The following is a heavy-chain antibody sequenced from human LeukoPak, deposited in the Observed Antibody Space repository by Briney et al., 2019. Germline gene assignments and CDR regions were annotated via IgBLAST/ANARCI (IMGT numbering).Heavy chain of an antibody. V-gene: IGHV4-38-2*01. CDR1: GYSISSGYY. CDR3: ARGCRGNCPFDY. CDR2: IYHSGST. Sequence: SETLSLTCAVSGYSISSGYYWGWIRQPPGKGLEWIGSIYHSGSTYYNPSLKSRVTISVDTSKNQFSLKLSSVTAADTAVYYCARGCRGNCPFDYWGRGTVVTVSS. D-gene: IGHD4-23*01. J-gene: IGHJ4*02.